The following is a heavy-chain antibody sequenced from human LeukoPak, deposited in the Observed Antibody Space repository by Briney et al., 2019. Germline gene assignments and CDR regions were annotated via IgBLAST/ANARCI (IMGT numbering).Heavy chain of an antibody. D-gene: IGHD6-13*01. V-gene: IGHV3-7*01. CDR3: AKDGPSSSWYYYYYYYMDV. CDR1: GFTFSSYW. CDR2: IKQDGSEK. Sequence: QPGGSLRLSCAASGFTFSSYWMSWVRQAPGKGLEWVANIKQDGSEKYYVDSVKGRFTISRDNAKNSLYLQMNSLRAEDTAVYYCAKDGPSSSWYYYYYYYMDVWGKGTTVTISS. J-gene: IGHJ6*03.